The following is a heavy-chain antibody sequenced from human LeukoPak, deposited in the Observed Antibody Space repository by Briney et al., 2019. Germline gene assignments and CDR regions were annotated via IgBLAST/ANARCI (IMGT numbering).Heavy chain of an antibody. V-gene: IGHV3-13*01. CDR2: IGTAGDT. CDR1: GFTFSSYD. CDR3: ARMDLLWFGESNY. Sequence: GGSLRLSCAASGFTFSSYDMHWVRQATGKGLEWVSAIGTAGDTYYPGSVKGRFTISRENAKNSLYLQMNSLRDEDTAVYYCARMDLLWFGESNYWGQGTLVTVSS. J-gene: IGHJ4*02. D-gene: IGHD3-10*01.